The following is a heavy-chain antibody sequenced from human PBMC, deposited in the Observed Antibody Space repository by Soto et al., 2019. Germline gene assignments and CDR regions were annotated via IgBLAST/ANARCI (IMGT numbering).Heavy chain of an antibody. J-gene: IGHJ4*02. CDR1: GYTFTGYY. Sequence: ASVQVSSNAAGYTFTGYYMDWVRQPPGQGLEWMGWINPNSGGTNYAQKFQGRVTMTRYTSISTAYMELSRLRSDDKAVYYCARDLMRLRGTLTHSDYWGPRTLVTVS. CDR2: INPNSGGT. CDR3: ARDLMRLRGTLTHSDY. D-gene: IGHD2-15*01. V-gene: IGHV1-2*02.